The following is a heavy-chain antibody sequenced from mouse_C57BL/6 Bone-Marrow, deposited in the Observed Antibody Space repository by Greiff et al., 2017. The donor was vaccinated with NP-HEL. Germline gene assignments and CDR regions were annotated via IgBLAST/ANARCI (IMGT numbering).Heavy chain of an antibody. CDR2: IYPRSGNT. CDR3: ATRFSTVVAGYWYFDV. Sequence: VQLQQSGAELARPGASVKLSCKASGYTFTSYGISWVKQRTGQGLEWIGEIYPRSGNTYYNEKFKGKATLTADKSSSTAYMELRSLTSEDSAVYFCATRFSTVVAGYWYFDVWGTGTTVTVSS. CDR1: GYTFTSYG. D-gene: IGHD1-1*01. J-gene: IGHJ1*03. V-gene: IGHV1-81*01.